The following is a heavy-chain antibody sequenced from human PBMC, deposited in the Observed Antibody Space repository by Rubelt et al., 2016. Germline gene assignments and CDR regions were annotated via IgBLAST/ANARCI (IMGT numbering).Heavy chain of an antibody. D-gene: IGHD6-19*01. CDR3: ARLVAGLPFDY. CDR1: GGSISSSSYY. J-gene: IGHJ4*02. Sequence: ESGPGLVKPSETLSLTCTVSGGSISSSSYYWGWIRQPPGKGLEWLALIDWDDDKYYSTSLKTRLTISKDTSKNQVVLTMTNMDPVDTATYYCARLVAGLPFDYWGQGSLVTVSS. CDR2: IDWDDDK. V-gene: IGHV2-70*01.